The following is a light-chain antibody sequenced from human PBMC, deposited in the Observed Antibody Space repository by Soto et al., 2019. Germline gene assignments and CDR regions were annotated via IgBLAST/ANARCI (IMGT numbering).Light chain of an antibody. CDR2: GAS. V-gene: IGKV1-39*01. CDR1: QSITSH. CDR3: QQSYRTPLT. J-gene: IGKJ4*01. Sequence: DIQMTQSPSSLSASVGDRVTISCRASQSITSHLNWYQQKPGKAPKLLIYGASSLQSGVPSRFTGGGSGTQFTLTICSLQPEDFATYYCQQSYRTPLTFGGGTKVEIK.